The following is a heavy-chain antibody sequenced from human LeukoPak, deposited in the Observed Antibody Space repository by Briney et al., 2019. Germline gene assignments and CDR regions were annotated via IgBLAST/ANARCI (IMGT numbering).Heavy chain of an antibody. CDR3: ARDWRTIAAAD. D-gene: IGHD6-13*01. CDR2: IIPIFGTA. J-gene: IGHJ4*02. V-gene: IGHV1-69*13. Sequence: ASVKVSCKASGGTFSSYAMSWVRQAPGQGLEWMAGIIPIFGTADYAQKFQGRVTITADESTSTAYMELSSLRSEDTAVYYCARDWRTIAAADWGQGTLVTVPS. CDR1: GGTFSSYA.